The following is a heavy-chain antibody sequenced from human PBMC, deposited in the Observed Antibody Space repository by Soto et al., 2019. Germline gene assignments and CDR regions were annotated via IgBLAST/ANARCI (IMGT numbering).Heavy chain of an antibody. V-gene: IGHV3-23*01. D-gene: IGHD6-25*01. J-gene: IGHJ2*01. Sequence: EVQLLESGGSLVLPVGSLRLSCAASGFSFSPYPMSWVRQAPVKGLEWVSTIGTTGGDTYYPDVVKVRFTISRDDSKNTVYLQMSSLRDEDSAISYCAKIRVASGRGYFDLWGRGTLVTVYS. CDR3: AKIRVASGRGYFDL. CDR2: IGTTGGDT. CDR1: GFSFSPYP.